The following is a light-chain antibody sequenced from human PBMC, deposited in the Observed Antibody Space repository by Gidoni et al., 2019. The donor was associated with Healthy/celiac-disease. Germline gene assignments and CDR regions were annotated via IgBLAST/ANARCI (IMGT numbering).Light chain of an antibody. Sequence: QSVLTQPPSVSAAPGQRVTISCTGSSPNIGAGYDVHWYQQLPGPAPKLLIYGNSNRPSGVPDRFSGSKSGTSASLAITGLQAEDEADYYCQSYDSSLSGSVFGGGTKLTVL. CDR1: SPNIGAGYD. CDR3: QSYDSSLSGSV. CDR2: GNS. V-gene: IGLV1-40*01. J-gene: IGLJ2*01.